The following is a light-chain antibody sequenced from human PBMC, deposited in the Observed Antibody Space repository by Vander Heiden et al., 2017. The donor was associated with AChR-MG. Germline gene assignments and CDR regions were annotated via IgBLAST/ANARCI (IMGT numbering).Light chain of an antibody. CDR2: EVS. J-gene: IGLJ1*01. V-gene: IGLV2-23*02. CDR1: STDVGSFNL. Sequence: QSALSQPAPVSASPGQSITISSTGTSTDVGSFNLISLYQQHPGKAPTLILHEVSKRPSGVSNRFSGSKTGNTSSLTVSGLQAEEEADYYCCSDAGSSIFPSCVFGTGTKVTVL. CDR3: CSDAGSSIFPSCV.